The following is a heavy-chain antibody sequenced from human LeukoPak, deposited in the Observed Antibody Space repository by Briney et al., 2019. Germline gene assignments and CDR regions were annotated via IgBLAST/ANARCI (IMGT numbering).Heavy chain of an antibody. CDR3: AKDYSDSRVADVFFEY. J-gene: IGHJ4*02. CDR2: ITSGFTP. CDR1: GLTFSDYA. Sequence: GGSLSLSCAASGLTFSDYAMSWFRQAPGKGLEWVSGITSGFTPHYADSVKGRLTISRDNSKNTFHLQLNSLRAEDTAVYYCAKDYSDSRVADVFFEYWGQGTLVTVSS. V-gene: IGHV3-23*01. D-gene: IGHD2-15*01.